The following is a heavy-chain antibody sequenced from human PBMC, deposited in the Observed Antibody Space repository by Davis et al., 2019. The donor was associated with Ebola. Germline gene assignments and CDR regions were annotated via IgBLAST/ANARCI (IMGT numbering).Heavy chain of an antibody. CDR1: GFTFSSYS. V-gene: IGHV3-21*04. D-gene: IGHD1-26*01. CDR3: AKDTSNIWFDI. J-gene: IGHJ3*02. CDR2: ISSSSSYI. Sequence: GGSLRLSCAASGFTFSSYSMNWVRQAPGKGLEWVPSISSSSSYIYYADSVKGRFTISRDNAKNSLYLQMNGLRVEDTAIYYCAKDTSNIWFDIWGQGTMVTVSS.